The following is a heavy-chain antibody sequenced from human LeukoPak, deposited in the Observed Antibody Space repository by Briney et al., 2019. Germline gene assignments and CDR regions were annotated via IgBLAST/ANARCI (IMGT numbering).Heavy chain of an antibody. CDR2: IYTSGTT. J-gene: IGHJ4*02. CDR3: ARTPYGTYYDFLTGPFDY. Sequence: PSETLSLTCTVSGGSITSGGYYWSWIRQPAGKGLEWIGHIYTSGTTNYNPSLKSRVTISVDTSKNQFSLKLSSVTAADTAVYYCARTPYGTYYDFLTGPFDYWGQGTLVTVSS. V-gene: IGHV4-61*09. D-gene: IGHD3-9*01. CDR1: GGSITSGGYY.